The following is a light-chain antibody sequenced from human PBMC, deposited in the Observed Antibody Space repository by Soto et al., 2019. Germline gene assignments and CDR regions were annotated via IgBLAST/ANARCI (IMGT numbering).Light chain of an antibody. Sequence: QAVVTQGPSLPVTPGGTVTLTGASSSGPVTSGYYANWFQQKPGQPPRALIYSTSNKHSWTPARFSGSLLGGKAALTLSGVQPEDEADYHCLLNYGGTQLVFGGGTKLTVL. CDR2: STS. CDR3: LLNYGGTQLV. J-gene: IGLJ3*02. V-gene: IGLV7-43*01. CDR1: SGPVTSGYY.